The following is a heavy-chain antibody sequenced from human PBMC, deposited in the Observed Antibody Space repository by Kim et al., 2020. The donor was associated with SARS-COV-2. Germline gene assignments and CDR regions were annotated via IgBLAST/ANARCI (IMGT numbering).Heavy chain of an antibody. CDR3: ARTSLFYYYMDF. J-gene: IGHJ6*03. Sequence: SETRSLTCTVSGGSISICSWPWIRQPPGKGLEWIGYVYYSWSTNYNPSLKSRVTISLDTSKNQFSLKLSSVTAADTAVYYCARTSLFYYYMDFVGKWTPV. D-gene: IGHD3-16*01. V-gene: IGHV4-59*08. CDR1: GGSISICS. CDR2: VYYSWST.